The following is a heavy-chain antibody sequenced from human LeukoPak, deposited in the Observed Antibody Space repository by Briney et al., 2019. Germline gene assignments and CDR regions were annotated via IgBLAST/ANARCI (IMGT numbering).Heavy chain of an antibody. CDR2: IRYDGSNK. V-gene: IGHV3-30*02. CDR1: GFTFSSYG. J-gene: IGHJ4*02. D-gene: IGHD2-2*01. Sequence: GGSLRLSCAASGFTFSSYGMHWVRQAPGKGLEWVAFIRYDGSNKYYADSVKGRFTISRDNSKNTLYLQMNSLKTEDTAVYYCTTTKPEVAAAIEGYWGQGTLVTVSS. CDR3: TTTKPEVAAAIEGY.